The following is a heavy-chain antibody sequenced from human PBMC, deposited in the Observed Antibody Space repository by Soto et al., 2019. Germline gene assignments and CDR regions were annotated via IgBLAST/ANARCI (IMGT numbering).Heavy chain of an antibody. CDR1: GYTFTSYA. Sequence: QVQLVQSGAEEKEPGASVKVSCKASGYTFTSYAMHWVRQAPGQRREWVGWINAGNGNTKYSQKFQGRVTITRDTSASTAYMELSSLRSVDTAVYYCARAVGGPTSNLDYWGQGTLVTVSS. J-gene: IGHJ4*02. CDR2: INAGNGNT. D-gene: IGHD3-16*01. V-gene: IGHV1-3*05. CDR3: ARAVGGPTSNLDY.